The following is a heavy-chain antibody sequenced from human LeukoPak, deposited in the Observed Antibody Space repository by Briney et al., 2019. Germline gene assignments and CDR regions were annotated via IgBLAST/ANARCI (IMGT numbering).Heavy chain of an antibody. CDR3: ASLHRPAGWFDS. V-gene: IGHV1-69*13. CDR1: GGTFSSYA. CDR2: IIPIFGTA. J-gene: IGHJ5*01. Sequence: ASVKVSCKASGGTFSSYAISWVRQAPGQGLEWMGGIIPIFGTANYAQKFQGRVTITADESTSTAYMELSSLRSEDTAVYYCASLHRPAGWFDSWGQGTLVTVSS.